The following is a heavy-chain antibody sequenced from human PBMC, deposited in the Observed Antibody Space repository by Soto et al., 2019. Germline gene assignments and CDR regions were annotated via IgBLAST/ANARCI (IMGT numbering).Heavy chain of an antibody. D-gene: IGHD5-12*01. V-gene: IGHV1-2*02. Sequence: VELVQSGAEVEKPGAAVRISCKTSGYTFTAYYIHWVRQAPGQGLEWMGWINPNSGVANYAQNFQGRVIMTRDTSISTVYMELTKMRSEDTTIYYCARQGSGSEYPQYFYYGMDVWGQGTTAAASS. CDR3: ARQGSGSEYPQYFYYGMDV. CDR1: GYTFTAYY. J-gene: IGHJ6*02. CDR2: INPNSGVA.